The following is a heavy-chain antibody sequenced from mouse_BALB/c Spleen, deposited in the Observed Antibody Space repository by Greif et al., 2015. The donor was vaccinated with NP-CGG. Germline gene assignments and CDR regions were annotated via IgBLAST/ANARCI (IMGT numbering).Heavy chain of an antibody. Sequence: VQLQQSGAELVKPGASVKLSCKASGYTFTSYWMHWVKQRPGQGLEWIGEINPSNGRTNYNEKFRSKATLTVDKSSSTAYMQLSSLTSEDSAVYYCARGAWEGAMDYWGQGTSVTVSS. V-gene: IGHV1S81*02. CDR2: INPSNGRT. CDR1: GYTFTSYW. CDR3: ARGAWEGAMDY. D-gene: IGHD4-1*01. J-gene: IGHJ4*01.